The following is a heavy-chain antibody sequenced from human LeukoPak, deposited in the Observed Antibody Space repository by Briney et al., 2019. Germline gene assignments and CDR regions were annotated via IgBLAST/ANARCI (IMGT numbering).Heavy chain of an antibody. CDR1: GFTFSTYW. Sequence: PGGSLRLSCAASGFTFSTYWMTWVRQAPGKGLEWVANVNQGGSETYYVDSVKGRFTISRDNSKNSLYLQMNSLRPEDTAVYYCARARPSMWIDYWGQGTLVTVSS. D-gene: IGHD5-12*01. V-gene: IGHV3-7*01. CDR2: VNQGGSET. CDR3: ARARPSMWIDY. J-gene: IGHJ4*02.